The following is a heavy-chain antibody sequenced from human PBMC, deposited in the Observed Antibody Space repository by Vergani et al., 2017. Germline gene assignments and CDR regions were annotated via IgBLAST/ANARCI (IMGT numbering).Heavy chain of an antibody. CDR1: GGSISRGPYS. J-gene: IGHJ3*02. Sequence: QVQLQESGPGLVKPSQTLSLTCNVSGGSISRGPYSWSWIRRPPGKGLEWIGHIYYSGSTYYKSSLKSRVTISVDTSNNQFSLKLSSVTAADTAVYYCARETCSSTSCLYLGVAFDIWGQGTMVTVSS. CDR2: IYYSGST. CDR3: ARETCSSTSCLYLGVAFDI. V-gene: IGHV4-30-4*01. D-gene: IGHD2-2*01.